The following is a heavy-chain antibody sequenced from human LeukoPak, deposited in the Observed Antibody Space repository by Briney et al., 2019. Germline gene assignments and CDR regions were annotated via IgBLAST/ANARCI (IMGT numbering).Heavy chain of an antibody. J-gene: IGHJ4*02. Sequence: HPGGSLRLSCAASGFTFSDYDMNWVRQAPGKEPEWVSTITASGGSSYYADSVKGRFTISRDNSKNTLYLQMNSLRAGDTALYYCAKDLLVTGNTPLDYWGQGTLLTVSS. CDR2: ITASGGSS. CDR1: GFTFSDYD. V-gene: IGHV3-23*01. CDR3: AKDLLVTGNTPLDY.